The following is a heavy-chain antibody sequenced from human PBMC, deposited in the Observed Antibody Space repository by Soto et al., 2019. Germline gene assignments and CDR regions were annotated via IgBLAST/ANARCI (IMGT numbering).Heavy chain of an antibody. CDR2: IKHDGSET. D-gene: IGHD5-18*01. V-gene: IGHV3-7*03. CDR3: AKGYGYYFDP. J-gene: IGHJ5*02. Sequence: GGSLRLSCAASGFTFRNYWMSWVRQAPGKGLEWVLSIKHDGSETYSVDSVSGRFTSSRDNAENSVDLQMHSLRADDTAVYFCAKGYGYYFDPWGQGTQVTVSS. CDR1: GFTFRNYW.